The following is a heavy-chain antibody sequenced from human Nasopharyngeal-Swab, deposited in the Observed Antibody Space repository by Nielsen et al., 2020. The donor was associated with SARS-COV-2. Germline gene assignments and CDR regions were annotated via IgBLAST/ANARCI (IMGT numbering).Heavy chain of an antibody. CDR2: ISGSGGST. D-gene: IGHD3-3*01. CDR3: ARAPSTIFGVVSPDYGMDV. J-gene: IGHJ6*02. CDR1: GFTFSSYA. V-gene: IGHV3-23*01. Sequence: GESLKISCAASGFTFSSYAMSWVRQAPGKGLEWVSAISGSGGSTYYADSVKGRFTISRDNAKNSLYLQMNSLRDEDTAVYYCARAPSTIFGVVSPDYGMDVWGQGTTVTVSS.